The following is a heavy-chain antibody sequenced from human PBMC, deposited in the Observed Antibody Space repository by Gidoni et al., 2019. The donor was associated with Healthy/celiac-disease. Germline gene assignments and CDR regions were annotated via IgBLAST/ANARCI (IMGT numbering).Heavy chain of an antibody. CDR1: GGSFSGYY. J-gene: IGHJ4*02. CDR3: ARGSYSYGSKHRNLDY. Sequence: QVQLQQWGAGLLKPSETLSLTCAVHGGSFSGYYWSWIRHPPGKGLEWIGEINHSGSTNYNPSLKSRVTISVDTSKNQFSLKLSSVTAADTAVYYCARGSYSYGSKHRNLDYWGQGTLVTVSS. CDR2: INHSGST. D-gene: IGHD5-18*01. V-gene: IGHV4-34*01.